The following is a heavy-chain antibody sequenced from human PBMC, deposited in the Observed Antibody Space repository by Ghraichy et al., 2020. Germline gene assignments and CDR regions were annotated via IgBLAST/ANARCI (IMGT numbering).Heavy chain of an antibody. J-gene: IGHJ4*02. D-gene: IGHD1-14*01. CDR3: ARGFRSQTGLIDY. V-gene: IGHV3-11*05. Sequence: WGSLRLSCAASGFTFSDYYMSWIRQAPGKGLEWVSYIRSSSYTNYADSVKGRFTISRDNAKNSLSLQMNSLRAEDTAVYYCARGFRSQTGLIDYWGQGTLVIVSS. CDR2: IRSSSYT. CDR1: GFTFSDYY.